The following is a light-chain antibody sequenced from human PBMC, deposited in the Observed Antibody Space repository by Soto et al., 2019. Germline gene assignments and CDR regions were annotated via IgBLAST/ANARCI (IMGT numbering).Light chain of an antibody. CDR1: SSDVGSHNF. V-gene: IGLV2-14*02. CDR2: EVR. J-gene: IGLJ2*01. Sequence: QSVLTQPASVSGSPGQSITISCTGTSSDVGSHNFVSWYQQHPGRAPQLIIYEVRNRPSGISFRFSGSKSGNTASLTISGLQAEDEADYYCSSYTSKSSLIFGGGTKVTVL. CDR3: SSYTSKSSLI.